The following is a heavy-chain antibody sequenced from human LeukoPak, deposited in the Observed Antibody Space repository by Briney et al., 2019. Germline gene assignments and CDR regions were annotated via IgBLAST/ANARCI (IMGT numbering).Heavy chain of an antibody. Sequence: PSETLSLTCAVYGGSFSGYYWSWIRQPPGKGLEWIGEINHSGSTTYNPSLKSRVTISVDTSKNQFSLKLSSVTAADTAVHYCAREFRGYSYGYYYYYYMDVWGKGTTVTVSS. CDR2: INHSGST. J-gene: IGHJ6*03. V-gene: IGHV4-34*01. D-gene: IGHD5-18*01. CDR3: AREFRGYSYGYYYYYYMDV. CDR1: GGSFSGYY.